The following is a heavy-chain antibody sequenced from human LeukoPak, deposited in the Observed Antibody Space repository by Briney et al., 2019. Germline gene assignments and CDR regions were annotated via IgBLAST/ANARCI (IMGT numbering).Heavy chain of an antibody. Sequence: GGSLRLSCAASGFTFSSYGMHWVRQAPGKGLEGVAFIRYDGSNKYYADSVKGRFTISRDNSKNTLYLQMNSLRAEDTAVYYCAKTAPWFGELFYFDYWGQGTLVTVSS. V-gene: IGHV3-30*02. CDR3: AKTAPWFGELFYFDY. D-gene: IGHD3-10*01. CDR2: IRYDGSNK. CDR1: GFTFSSYG. J-gene: IGHJ4*02.